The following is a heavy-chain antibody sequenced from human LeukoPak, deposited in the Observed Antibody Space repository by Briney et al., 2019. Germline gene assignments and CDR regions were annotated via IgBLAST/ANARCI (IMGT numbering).Heavy chain of an antibody. CDR1: GGSISSYY. J-gene: IGHJ3*02. D-gene: IGHD6-6*01. V-gene: IGHV4-4*07. CDR3: ARAPTRGYSSSQAFDI. Sequence: SETLSLTCTVSGGSISSYYWSWIRQPAGKGLEWIGRIYTSGSTNYNPSLKSRVTMSVDTSKNQFSLKLSSVTAADTAVYYCARAPTRGYSSSQAFDIWGQGTVVTVSS. CDR2: IYTSGST.